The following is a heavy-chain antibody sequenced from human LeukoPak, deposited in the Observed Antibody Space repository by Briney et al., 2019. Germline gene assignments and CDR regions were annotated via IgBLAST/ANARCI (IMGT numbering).Heavy chain of an antibody. J-gene: IGHJ6*03. CDR1: GGSFSGYY. CDR3: ARDFSSSSTVYYYYYMDV. V-gene: IGHV4-59*12. Sequence: SKTLSLTCTVYGGSFSGYYWNWVRQPPGKGLEWIGTISYSGTTYYSPSLKSRVTISLDTSKNQFSLKLSSVTAADTAIYYCARDFSSSSTVYYYYYMDVWGKGTTVTVSS. D-gene: IGHD6-6*01. CDR2: ISYSGTT.